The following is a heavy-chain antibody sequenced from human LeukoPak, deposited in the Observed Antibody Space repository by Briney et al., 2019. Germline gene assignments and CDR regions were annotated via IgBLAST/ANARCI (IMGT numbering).Heavy chain of an antibody. D-gene: IGHD2-15*01. CDR2: IYYSGST. Sequence: SETLSLTCTVSGGYISSSSYHWGWIRQPPGKGLEWIGSIYYSGSTYYNPSLKSRVHISVDTSRNQFSLKLISVTAADTAVYYCARRGYCSGGSCPNYYYYGMDVWGQGTTVTVSS. J-gene: IGHJ6*02. CDR3: ARRGYCSGGSCPNYYYYGMDV. CDR1: GGYISSSSYH. V-gene: IGHV4-39*01.